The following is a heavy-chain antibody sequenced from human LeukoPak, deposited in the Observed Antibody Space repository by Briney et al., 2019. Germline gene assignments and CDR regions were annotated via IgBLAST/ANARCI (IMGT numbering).Heavy chain of an antibody. CDR3: ARNLGWNYGLRF. Sequence: GGSLRLSCAASGFTVSSSYMSWVRQAPGKRLEWVSLIYSGGTTYYADSVKGRFIISRDNSKNTLYFQMNGLRAEDTAVYYCARNLGWNYGLRFGGQGTLVTVSS. CDR1: GFTVSSSY. V-gene: IGHV3-53*01. J-gene: IGHJ4*02. CDR2: IYSGGTT. D-gene: IGHD1-7*01.